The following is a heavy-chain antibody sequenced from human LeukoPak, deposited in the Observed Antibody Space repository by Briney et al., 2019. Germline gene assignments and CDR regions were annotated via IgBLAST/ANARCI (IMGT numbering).Heavy chain of an antibody. J-gene: IGHJ3*02. CDR2: IYYSGST. D-gene: IGHD2-21*02. V-gene: IGHV4-39*07. CDR1: GGSISSSSYY. Sequence: SETLSPTCTVSGGSISSSSYYWGWIRQPPGKGLEWIGSIYYSGSTYYNPSLKSRVTISVDTSKNQFSLKLSSVTAADTAVYYCARMTLHAFDIWGQGTMVTVSS. CDR3: ARMTLHAFDI.